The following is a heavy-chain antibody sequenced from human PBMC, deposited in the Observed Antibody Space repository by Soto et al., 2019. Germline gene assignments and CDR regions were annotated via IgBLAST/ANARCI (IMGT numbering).Heavy chain of an antibody. Sequence: GESLKISCTASGFTFGDYAMSWVRQAPGKGLEWVGFIRSKAYGGTTEYAASVKGRFTISRDDSKSIAYLQMNSLKTEDTAVYYCTRDAGAVAGYYYYYGMDVWGQGTTVTVSS. V-gene: IGHV3-49*04. J-gene: IGHJ6*02. D-gene: IGHD6-19*01. CDR3: TRDAGAVAGYYYYYGMDV. CDR2: IRSKAYGGTT. CDR1: GFTFGDYA.